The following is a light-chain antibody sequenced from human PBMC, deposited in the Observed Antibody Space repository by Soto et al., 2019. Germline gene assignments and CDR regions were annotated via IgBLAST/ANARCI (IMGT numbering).Light chain of an antibody. V-gene: IGKV3-15*01. J-gene: IGKJ1*01. CDR2: GAS. Sequence: TQSPATLSLSSGEGATLXXRASQSINTYLAWYQQKPGQAPRLLIDGASTRATVIPARFSGSGSGTEFTLTISSLQSEDFAVYYCQQYNNWWTFGQGTKVDI. CDR1: QSINTY. CDR3: QQYNNWWT.